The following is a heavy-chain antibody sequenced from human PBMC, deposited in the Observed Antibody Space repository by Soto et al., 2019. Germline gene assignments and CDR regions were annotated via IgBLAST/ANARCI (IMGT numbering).Heavy chain of an antibody. CDR3: ATGAALGAVAGGNTDSYYYYGMDV. Sequence: QLQESGPGLVKPSETLSLTCTVSGGSISSSSYYWGWIRQPPGKGLEWIGSIYYSGSTYYNPSLKSRVTISVDTSKNQYSLKLSSVTAADTAVYYCATGAALGAVAGGNTDSYYYYGMDVWGQGTTVTVSS. J-gene: IGHJ6*02. CDR2: IYYSGST. D-gene: IGHD6-19*01. CDR1: GGSISSSSYY. V-gene: IGHV4-39*01.